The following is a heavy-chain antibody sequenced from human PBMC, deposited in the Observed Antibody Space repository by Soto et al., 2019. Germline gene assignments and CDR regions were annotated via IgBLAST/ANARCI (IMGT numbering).Heavy chain of an antibody. CDR2: IYHSGST. J-gene: IGHJ6*02. CDR1: GGSISSSNW. V-gene: IGHV4-4*02. Sequence: QVQLQESGPGLVKPSGTLSLTCAVSGGSISSSNWWSWVRQPPGKGLEWIGEIYHSGSTNYNPSLKTRVTISVDKSQNQSSLKLSSVTAADTSVYYCARRVYCTNGLCYYGMDVWGQGTTVTVSS. CDR3: ARRVYCTNGLCYYGMDV. D-gene: IGHD2-8*01.